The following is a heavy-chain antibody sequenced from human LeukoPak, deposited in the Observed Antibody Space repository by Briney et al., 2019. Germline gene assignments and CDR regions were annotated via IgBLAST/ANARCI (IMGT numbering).Heavy chain of an antibody. J-gene: IGHJ5*02. CDR3: ARVISAAGTGDNWFDP. V-gene: IGHV1-69*05. CDR2: IIPIFGTA. CDR1: GGTFSSYA. Sequence: SVKVSCKASGGTFSSYAISWVRQAPGQGLEWKGGIIPIFGTANYAQKFQGRVTITTDESTSTAYMELSSLRSEDTAVYYCARVISAAGTGDNWFDPWGQGTLVTVSS. D-gene: IGHD6-13*01.